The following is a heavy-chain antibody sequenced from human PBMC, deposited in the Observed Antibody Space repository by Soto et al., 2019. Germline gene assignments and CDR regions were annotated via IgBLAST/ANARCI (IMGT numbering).Heavy chain of an antibody. CDR3: ARDRTGGYALSFDY. CDR2: IIPIFGTA. J-gene: IGHJ4*02. D-gene: IGHD3-16*01. CDR1: GGTFSSYA. Sequence: VASVKVSCKASGGTFSSYAISWVRQAPGQGLEWMGGIIPIFGTANYAQKFQGRVTITADESTSTAYMELSSLRSEDTAVYYCARDRTGGYALSFDYGGGGTLVTVPS. V-gene: IGHV1-69*13.